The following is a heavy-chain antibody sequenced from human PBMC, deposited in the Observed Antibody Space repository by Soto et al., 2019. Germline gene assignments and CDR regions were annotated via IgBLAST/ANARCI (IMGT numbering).Heavy chain of an antibody. V-gene: IGHV5-51*01. CDR1: GYSFTSYW. CDR2: IYPGDSDT. Sequence: PGESLKISCKGSGYSFTSYWIGWVRQMPGKGLEWMGTIYPGDSDTRYSPSFQGQVTISADKSISTAYLQWSSLKASDTAMYYCARLGTMVRGVMSYYYYGMDVWGQGTTVTVSS. D-gene: IGHD3-10*01. CDR3: ARLGTMVRGVMSYYYYGMDV. J-gene: IGHJ6*02.